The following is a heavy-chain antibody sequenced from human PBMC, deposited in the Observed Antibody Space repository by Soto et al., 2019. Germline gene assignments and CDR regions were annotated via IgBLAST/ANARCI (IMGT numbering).Heavy chain of an antibody. D-gene: IGHD1-26*01. CDR2: ISATDVAT. J-gene: IGHJ5*02. CDR3: VKDVYSGSSGQFDL. Sequence: EVQLLESGGGLVQPGGSLRLSCAASGFSFSSYAMGWVRQAPGKGLEWVSIISATDVATYYADSVKGHFIIARDDSRRTLFLQMNSLIAEDTAVYHFVKDVYSGSSGQFDLWGQGTLVTVSS. V-gene: IGHV3-23*01. CDR1: GFSFSSYA.